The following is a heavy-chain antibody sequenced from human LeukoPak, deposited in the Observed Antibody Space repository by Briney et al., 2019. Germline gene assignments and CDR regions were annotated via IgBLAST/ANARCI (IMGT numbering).Heavy chain of an antibody. J-gene: IGHJ3*02. CDR1: GFTVSSNY. CDR3: VSSYRGAFDI. V-gene: IGHV3-66*01. D-gene: IGHD3-10*01. Sequence: GGSLRLSCAASGFTVSSNYMSWVRQAPGKGLEWVSVIYSGGSTYYADSVKGRFTISRDNSKNTLYLQMNSLRAEDTAVYYCVSSYRGAFDIWGQGTMVTVSS. CDR2: IYSGGST.